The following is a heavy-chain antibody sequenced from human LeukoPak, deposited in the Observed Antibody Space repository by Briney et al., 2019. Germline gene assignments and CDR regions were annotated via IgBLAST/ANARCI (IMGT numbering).Heavy chain of an antibody. CDR3: AKYGNSGWVIDN. D-gene: IGHD6-19*01. J-gene: IGHJ4*02. CDR1: GGSIGSDY. V-gene: IGHV4-59*08. Sequence: SETLSLTCTVSGGSIGSDYWTWIRQPPGKGLEYIGYIYYTGGTNYNPSLKSRVTISVDTSKNQFSLKLSSVTAAGTAVYFCAKYGNSGWVIDNWGQGTLVTVSS. CDR2: IYYTGGT.